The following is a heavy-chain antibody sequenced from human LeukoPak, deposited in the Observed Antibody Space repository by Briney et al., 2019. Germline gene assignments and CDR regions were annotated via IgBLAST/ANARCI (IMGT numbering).Heavy chain of an antibody. Sequence: PSETLSLTCTVSGGSISSYYWSWIRQPPGKGLEWIGYIYYSGSTNYNPSLKSRVTISVDTSKNQFSLKLSSVTAADTAVYYCARGLRGATIGFDYWGQGTLVTVSS. CDR2: IYYSGST. V-gene: IGHV4-59*01. CDR1: GGSISSYY. J-gene: IGHJ4*02. D-gene: IGHD5-12*01. CDR3: ARGLRGATIGFDY.